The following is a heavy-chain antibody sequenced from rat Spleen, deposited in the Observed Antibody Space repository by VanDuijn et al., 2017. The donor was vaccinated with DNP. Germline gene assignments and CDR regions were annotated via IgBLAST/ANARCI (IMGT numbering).Heavy chain of an antibody. J-gene: IGHJ3*01. V-gene: IGHV6-8*01. CDR3: TYGPNWFAY. CDR1: GFTFSNAW. Sequence: EVQLVETGGSLVQPGKSLKLTCATSGFTFSNAWMHWVRQSPEKQLEWVAQIKAKSNNYATYYAESVKGRFTISRDDSKSSVYLQMNSLKEEDTAIYYCTYGPNWFAYWGQGTLVTVSS. CDR2: IKAKSNNYAT.